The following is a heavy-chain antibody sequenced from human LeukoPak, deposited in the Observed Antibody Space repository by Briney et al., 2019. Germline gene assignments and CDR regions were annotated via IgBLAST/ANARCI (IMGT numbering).Heavy chain of an antibody. CDR3: AKDPNGDYIGAFDI. V-gene: IGHV3-53*01. CDR1: GFTVSSNY. Sequence: GGSLRLSCAASGFTVSSNYMSWVRQAPGKGLEWVSVIYSGGSTYYADSVKGRFTISRDNSKNTLYLQMNSLRAEDTAVYYCAKDPNGDYIGAFDIWGQGTMVTVSS. J-gene: IGHJ3*02. CDR2: IYSGGST. D-gene: IGHD4-17*01.